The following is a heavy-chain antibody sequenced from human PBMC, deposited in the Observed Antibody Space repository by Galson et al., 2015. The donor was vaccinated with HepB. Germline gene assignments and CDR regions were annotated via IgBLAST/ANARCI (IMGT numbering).Heavy chain of an antibody. D-gene: IGHD4-11*01. J-gene: IGHJ6*02. CDR1: GASISSRTYY. V-gene: IGHV4-39*07. CDR2: IYHTGST. CDR3: ARSDRGGRGQYYYYYGMDV. Sequence: SETLSLTCSVSGASISSRTYYWGWIRQPPGKGLEWIGSIYHTGSTYYTPSLKSRVTISVDTSKNQFSLRVRSVTPADTAVYYCARSDRGGRGQYYYYYGMDVGGQGTTVTVSS.